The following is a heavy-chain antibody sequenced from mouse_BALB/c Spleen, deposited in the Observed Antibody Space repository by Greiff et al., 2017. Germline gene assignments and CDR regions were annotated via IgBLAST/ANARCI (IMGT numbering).Heavy chain of an antibody. CDR2: ISSGSSTI. J-gene: IGHJ3*01. CDR1: GFTFSSFG. CDR3: AREGASMITLFAY. V-gene: IGHV5-17*02. Sequence: EVKLVESGGGLVQPGGSRKLSCAASGFTFSSFGMHWVRQAPEKGLEWVAYISSGSSTIYYADTVKGRFTISRDNPKNTLFLQMTSLRSEDTAMYYCAREGASMITLFAYWGQGTLVTVSA. D-gene: IGHD2-4*01.